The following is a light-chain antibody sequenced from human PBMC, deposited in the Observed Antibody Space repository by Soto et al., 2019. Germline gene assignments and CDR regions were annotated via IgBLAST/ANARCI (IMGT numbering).Light chain of an antibody. Sequence: DIPMTQSPSSLSASVGDRVTITCRASQSISSYLNWYQQKPGKAPKLLIYAASSLQSGVPSRFSGSGSGTEFTLTLSNLQPEDFATYYCQQSYSTPFTFGPGTKVDIK. J-gene: IGKJ3*01. CDR1: QSISSY. V-gene: IGKV1-39*01. CDR2: AAS. CDR3: QQSYSTPFT.